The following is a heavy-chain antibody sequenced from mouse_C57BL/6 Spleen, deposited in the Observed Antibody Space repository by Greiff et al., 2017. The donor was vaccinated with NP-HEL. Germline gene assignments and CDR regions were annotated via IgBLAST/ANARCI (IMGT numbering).Heavy chain of an antibody. Sequence: EVKLVESGGGLVKPGGSLKLSCAASGFTFSDYGMHWVRQAPEKGLEWVAYISSGSSTIYYADTVKGRFTIYRDNAKNTLFLQMTSLRSEDTAMYYCARDTTVVAPYWYFDVWGTGTTVTVSS. CDR2: ISSGSSTI. J-gene: IGHJ1*03. CDR3: ARDTTVVAPYWYFDV. D-gene: IGHD1-1*01. V-gene: IGHV5-17*01. CDR1: GFTFSDYG.